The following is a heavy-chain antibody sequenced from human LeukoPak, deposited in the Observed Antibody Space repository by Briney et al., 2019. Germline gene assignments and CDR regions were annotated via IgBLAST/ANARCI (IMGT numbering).Heavy chain of an antibody. CDR3: ARGGSGSYWTDAFDI. D-gene: IGHD3-10*01. J-gene: IGHJ3*02. CDR1: LDSLSSYY. Sequence: SETLSLTCTVSLDSLSSYYWSWIRKPPGNGLEWIGSIYYSGSANYNPSLKSRVTISVDTSKNQFSLKLNSVTAADTAVYYCARGGSGSYWTDAFDIWGQGTMVTVSS. V-gene: IGHV4-59*01. CDR2: IYYSGSA.